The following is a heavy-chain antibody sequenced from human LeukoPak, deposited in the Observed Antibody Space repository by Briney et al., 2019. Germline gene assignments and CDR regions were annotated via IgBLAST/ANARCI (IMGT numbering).Heavy chain of an antibody. J-gene: IGHJ4*02. Sequence: GGSLRLSCAASGFIFSIYAMSWVRQAPGKGLEWVSAISGSGGSTYYADSVKGRFTISRDNSKNTLYLQMNSLRAEDTAVYYCAKVAYYYDSSGYYRNYWGQGTLVTVSS. CDR2: ISGSGGST. V-gene: IGHV3-23*01. D-gene: IGHD3-22*01. CDR3: AKVAYYYDSSGYYRNY. CDR1: GFIFSIYA.